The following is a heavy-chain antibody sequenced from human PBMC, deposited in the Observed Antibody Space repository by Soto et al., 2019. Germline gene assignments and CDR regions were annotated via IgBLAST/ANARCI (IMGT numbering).Heavy chain of an antibody. CDR1: GGSFSGYY. D-gene: IGHD3-10*01. V-gene: IGHV4-34*01. CDR2: INHSGST. Sequence: SETLSLTCAVYGGSFSGYYWSWIRQPPGKGLEWIGEINHSGSTNYNPSLKSRVTISVDTSKNQFSLKLSPVTAADTAVYYCARGGGSGIVGSMDVWGQGTTVTVSS. J-gene: IGHJ6*02. CDR3: ARGGGSGIVGSMDV.